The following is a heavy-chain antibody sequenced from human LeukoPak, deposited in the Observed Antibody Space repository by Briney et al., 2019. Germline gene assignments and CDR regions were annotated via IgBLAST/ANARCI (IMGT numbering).Heavy chain of an antibody. V-gene: IGHV3-7*01. D-gene: IGHD2-2*02. J-gene: IGHJ6*02. CDR1: GFSFSSYW. CDR3: ARIYCSSTSCYTQGYYYYYGMDV. CDR2: IKQAGSEK. Sequence: GGSLRLSCAASGFSFSSYWMSWVRQAPGKGKEWVATIKQAGSEKYYVDSVKGRFTISRDNAKNSLYLQMNSLRAEDTAVYYCARIYCSSTSCYTQGYYYYYGMDVWGQGTTVTVSS.